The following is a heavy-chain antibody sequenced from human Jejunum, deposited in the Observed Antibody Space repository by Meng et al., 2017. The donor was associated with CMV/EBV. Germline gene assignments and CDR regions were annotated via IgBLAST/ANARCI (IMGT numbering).Heavy chain of an antibody. V-gene: IGHV4-4*02. D-gene: IGHD6-13*01. Sequence: GGSVSVSNWWAWVRQSPGKGLEWIGEVYQSGRSNYNPSLESRVTISIDKSNNQFSLYLTSVTAADTAIYYCARDDGLTAAGTALDNWGWGTLVTVSS. CDR2: VYQSGRS. CDR3: ARDDGLTAAGTALDN. CDR1: GGSVSVSNW. J-gene: IGHJ4*02.